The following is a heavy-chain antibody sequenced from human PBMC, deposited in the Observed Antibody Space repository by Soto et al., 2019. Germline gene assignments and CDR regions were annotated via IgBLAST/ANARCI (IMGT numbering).Heavy chain of an antibody. Sequence: QVQLVQSGAEVKKPGASVKVSCKASGYTFTSYDINWVRQATGQGLEWMGWMNPNSGNTGDAQMFQARGTVTRNTSMSTAYMELSSLRSEDTAVYYCASGGAYGDYADWFDPWGQGTLVTVSS. CDR3: ASGGAYGDYADWFDP. D-gene: IGHD4-17*01. CDR1: GYTFTSYD. V-gene: IGHV1-8*01. J-gene: IGHJ5*02. CDR2: MNPNSGNT.